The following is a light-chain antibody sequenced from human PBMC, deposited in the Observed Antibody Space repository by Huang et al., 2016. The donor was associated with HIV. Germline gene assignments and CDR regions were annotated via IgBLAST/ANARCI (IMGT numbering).Light chain of an antibody. Sequence: DIQMTQSPSSLSASVGDRVTITCRASQSISTFLHWYQQKPGKAHKVLIHAASSLESGVPSRFSGSGSGTDFTLTISSLQPEDFATYYCQQSYSTPRTFGQGTKLEIK. CDR2: AAS. V-gene: IGKV1-39*01. CDR1: QSISTF. J-gene: IGKJ2*02. CDR3: QQSYSTPRT.